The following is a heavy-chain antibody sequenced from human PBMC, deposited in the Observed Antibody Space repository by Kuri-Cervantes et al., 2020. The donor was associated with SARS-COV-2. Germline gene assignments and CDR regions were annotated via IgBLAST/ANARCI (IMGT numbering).Heavy chain of an antibody. D-gene: IGHD2-21*01. CDR3: ARGIGDMSNFSNWFDP. V-gene: IGHV1-2*04. Sequence: ASVKVSCKASGYTFTGYYMHWVRQAPGQGLEWMGWINPNSGGTNYAQKLQGWVTMTRDTPISTAYMELSRLRSDDTAVYYCARGIGDMSNFSNWFDPWGQGTLVTVSS. CDR2: INPNSGGT. J-gene: IGHJ5*02. CDR1: GYTFTGYY.